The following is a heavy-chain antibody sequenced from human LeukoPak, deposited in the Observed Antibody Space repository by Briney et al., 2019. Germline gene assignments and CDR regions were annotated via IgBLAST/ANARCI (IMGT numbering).Heavy chain of an antibody. V-gene: IGHV4-30-4*08. D-gene: IGHD1-26*01. CDR3: ARDRVVGANPYMDV. Sequence: SQTLSLTCTVSGGSISSGDYYWSWIRQPPGKGLEWIGYIYYSGSTYYNPSLKSRVTISVDTSKNQFSLKLSSVTAADTAVYYCARDRVVGANPYMDVWGKGTTVTVSS. CDR2: IYYSGST. CDR1: GGSISSGDYY. J-gene: IGHJ6*03.